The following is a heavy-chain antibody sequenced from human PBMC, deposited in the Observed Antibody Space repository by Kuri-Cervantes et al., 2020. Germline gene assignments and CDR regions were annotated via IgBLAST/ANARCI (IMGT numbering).Heavy chain of an antibody. CDR2: IYPGDSDT. CDR3: ARLGGLDYYYYYMDV. J-gene: IGHJ6*03. D-gene: IGHD2-15*01. CDR1: GYSFTNYW. Sequence: GESLKISCKGSGYSFTNYWIGWVRQMPGKGLEWMGIIYPGDSDTRYSPSFQGQVTISADKSISTAYLQWSSLKASDTAMYYCARLGGLDYYYYYMDVWGKGTTVTVSS. V-gene: IGHV5-51*01.